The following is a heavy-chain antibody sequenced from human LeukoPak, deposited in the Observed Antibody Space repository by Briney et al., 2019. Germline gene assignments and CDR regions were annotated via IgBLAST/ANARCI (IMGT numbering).Heavy chain of an antibody. V-gene: IGHV3-30*04. CDR1: GFTFSSYA. CDR3: ARDILALLWFGGDAFDI. CDR2: ISYDGSNK. D-gene: IGHD3-10*01. J-gene: IGHJ3*02. Sequence: PGRSLRLSCAASGFTFSSYAMHWVRQAPGKGLEWVAVISYDGSNKYYADSVKGRFTISRDNSKNTLYLQMNSLRAEDTAVYYCARDILALLWFGGDAFDIWGQGTMVTVSS.